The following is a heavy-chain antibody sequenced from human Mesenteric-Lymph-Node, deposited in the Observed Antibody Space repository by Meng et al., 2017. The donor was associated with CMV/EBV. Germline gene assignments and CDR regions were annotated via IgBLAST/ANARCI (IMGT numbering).Heavy chain of an antibody. V-gene: IGHV4-34*01. D-gene: IGHD6-13*01. CDR3: ASQPTTEGIAAAGLPPYYLDY. CDR1: FSAYY. J-gene: IGHJ4*02. Sequence: FSAYYWSWIRQPPGKGLEWIGEINHSGSTNYNPSLKSRVTISVDTSKHQFSLKLSSVTAADTAVYYCASQPTTEGIAAAGLPPYYLDYWGQGTLVTVSS. CDR2: INHSGST.